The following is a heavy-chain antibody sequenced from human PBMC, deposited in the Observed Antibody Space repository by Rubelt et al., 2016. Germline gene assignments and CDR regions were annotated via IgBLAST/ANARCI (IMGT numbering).Heavy chain of an antibody. J-gene: IGHJ4*02. CDR1: GFTVSSNY. CDR3: AKDSRYFDSSGYYYYFDY. V-gene: IGHV3-66*01. CDR2: IYSGGST. D-gene: IGHD3-22*01. Sequence: EVQLVESGGGLVQPGGSLRLSCAASGFTVSSNYMSWVRQAPGKGLEWVSVIYSGGSTYYADSVKGRFTISRDNSKNTLYLQMSSLRAEDTAVYYCAKDSRYFDSSGYYYYFDYWGQGTLVTVSS.